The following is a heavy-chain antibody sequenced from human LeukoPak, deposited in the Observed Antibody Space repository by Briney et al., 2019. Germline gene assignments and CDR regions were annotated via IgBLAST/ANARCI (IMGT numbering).Heavy chain of an antibody. CDR1: GFSSNNYA. CDR2: IIASSGST. Sequence: GRSLRLSCAPSGFSSNNYAMGWVRQAPGKGLEWVSIIIASSGSTFYADSVKGRFTISRDNSKNTLYLQMNSRRVEDTAVYYCVKGGYDFVEVVYFDFWGQGTLVTVSS. CDR3: VKGGYDFVEVVYFDF. V-gene: IGHV3-23*01. D-gene: IGHD5-12*01. J-gene: IGHJ4*02.